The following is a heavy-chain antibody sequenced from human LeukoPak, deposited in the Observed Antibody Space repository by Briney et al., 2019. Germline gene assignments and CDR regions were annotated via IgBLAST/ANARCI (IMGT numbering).Heavy chain of an antibody. CDR1: GFSFSTYG. D-gene: IGHD3-16*01. V-gene: IGHV3-33*01. CDR2: IWNAGTNT. Sequence: GGSLRLSCAASGFSFSTYGMHWVRQAPGKGLEWVALIWNAGTNTYYADSVKGRFTISRDNSKNTLYLQMNSPRAEDTAVYYCAGDTPPGGDYYFDYWGQGTLVIVSS. J-gene: IGHJ4*02. CDR3: AGDTPPGGDYYFDY.